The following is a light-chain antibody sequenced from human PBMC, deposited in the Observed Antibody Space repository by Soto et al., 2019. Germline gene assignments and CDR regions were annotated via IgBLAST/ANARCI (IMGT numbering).Light chain of an antibody. CDR3: QQYGGSPLIT. CDR1: QNVDSNY. CDR2: GAS. V-gene: IGKV3-20*01. Sequence: EIVLTQSPATLSLSPGERATLSCRASQNVDSNYLAWYQQKPGQAPRIIIYGASRRATGIPDRFSGSGSGTDFSLTISRLEPEDCAVYYCQQYGGSPLITFGQGTRLEIK. J-gene: IGKJ5*01.